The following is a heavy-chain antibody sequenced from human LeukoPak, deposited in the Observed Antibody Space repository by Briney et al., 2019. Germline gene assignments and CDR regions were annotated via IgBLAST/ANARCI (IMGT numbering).Heavy chain of an antibody. Sequence: GGSLRLSCAASGFTFSSYGMHWVRQAPGKGLEWVAVISYDGSNKYYADSVKGRFTISRDNSKNTLYLQMNSLRAEDTAVYYCAKDLGYCSSTSCANYYYGMDVWGQGTTVTVSS. D-gene: IGHD2-2*01. V-gene: IGHV3-30*18. CDR3: AKDLGYCSSTSCANYYYGMDV. J-gene: IGHJ6*02. CDR1: GFTFSSYG. CDR2: ISYDGSNK.